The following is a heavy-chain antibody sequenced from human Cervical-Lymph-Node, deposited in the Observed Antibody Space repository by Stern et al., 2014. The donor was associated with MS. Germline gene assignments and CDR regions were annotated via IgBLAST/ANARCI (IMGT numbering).Heavy chain of an antibody. Sequence: QMQLVQSGAAVKKPGASVKVSCQASGFTFTSYYIHWVRQAPGQGLEWMGIINPSGDTTTDAQMLQGRVTMTRDTSTSTVYMELSSLRSDDTAMYYCTKDSGSFSIDYWGQGTLVTVSS. CDR1: GFTFTSYY. V-gene: IGHV1-46*03. CDR2: INPSGDTT. J-gene: IGHJ4*02. D-gene: IGHD1-26*01. CDR3: TKDSGSFSIDY.